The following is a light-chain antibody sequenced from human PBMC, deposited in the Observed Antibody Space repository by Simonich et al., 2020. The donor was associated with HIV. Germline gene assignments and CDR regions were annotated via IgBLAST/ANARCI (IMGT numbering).Light chain of an antibody. J-gene: IGKJ3*01. CDR2: DAS. CDR1: QSVSSSY. V-gene: IGKV3D-20*02. Sequence: EIVLTQSPGTLSLSPGERATLSCRASQSVSSSYVAWYQQKPGLAPRLLIYDASSRATGVPDRCSGSGSGTDFTLTISRLEPEDFAVYYCQQRSNWPLTFGPGTKVDIK. CDR3: QQRSNWPLT.